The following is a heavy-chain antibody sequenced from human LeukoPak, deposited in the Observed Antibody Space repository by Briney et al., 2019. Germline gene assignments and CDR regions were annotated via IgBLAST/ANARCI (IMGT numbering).Heavy chain of an antibody. D-gene: IGHD2-8*01. CDR1: GGTFSSYA. V-gene: IGHV1-69*05. Sequence: SVKVSCKASGGTFSSYAISWVRQAPGQGLEWMGGISPIFGTANYAQKFQGRVTITTDESTSTAYMELSSLRTEDTAVYYCALSGGYCTNGVCPTDDFDIWGQGTMVTVSS. CDR3: ALSGGYCTNGVCPTDDFDI. CDR2: ISPIFGTA. J-gene: IGHJ3*02.